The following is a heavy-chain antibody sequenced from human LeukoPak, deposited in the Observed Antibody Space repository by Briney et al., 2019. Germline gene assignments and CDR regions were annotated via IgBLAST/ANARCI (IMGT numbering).Heavy chain of an antibody. CDR1: GFTFSRYW. CDR2: INSDGRST. Sequence: QPGGSLRLSCVASGFTFSRYWMHWVRQAPGKGLVWVSRINSDGRSTNYADSVKGRFSISRDNAENTLYLQMNSLRVEDTAVYYCVRGADTGYSSGSWGQGTLVTVSS. D-gene: IGHD6-19*01. J-gene: IGHJ5*02. V-gene: IGHV3-74*01. CDR3: VRGADTGYSSGS.